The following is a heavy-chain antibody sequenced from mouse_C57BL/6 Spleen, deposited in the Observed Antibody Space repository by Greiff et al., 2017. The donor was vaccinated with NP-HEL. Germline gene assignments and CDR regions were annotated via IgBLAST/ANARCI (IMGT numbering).Heavy chain of an antibody. CDR2: INYDGSST. D-gene: IGHD1-1*01. V-gene: IGHV5-16*01. J-gene: IGHJ2*01. CDR3: ARSLYYGSSYGYYFDY. CDR1: GFTFSDYY. Sequence: EVMLVESEGGLVQPGSSMKLSCTASGFTFSDYYMAWVRQVPEKGLEWVANINYDGSSTYYLDSLKSRFIISRDNAKNILYLQMSSLKSEDTATYYCARSLYYGSSYGYYFDYWGQGTTLTVSS.